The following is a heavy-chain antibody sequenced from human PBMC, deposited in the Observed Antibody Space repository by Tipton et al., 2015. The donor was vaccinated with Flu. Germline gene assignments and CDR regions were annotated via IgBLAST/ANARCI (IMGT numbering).Heavy chain of an antibody. D-gene: IGHD4-17*01. Sequence: VQLVQSGGGLIQPGGSLRLSCAASGFTVSSNYMGWVRQAPGKGLEWVSVIYSGGSTYYADSVKGRFTISRDNAKNSLYLQMNSLRAEDTAVYYCASVGLWTTAYGGMDVWGQGTTVTVSS. CDR1: GFTVSSNY. CDR3: ASVGLWTTAYGGMDV. V-gene: IGHV3-53*01. J-gene: IGHJ6*02. CDR2: IYSGGST.